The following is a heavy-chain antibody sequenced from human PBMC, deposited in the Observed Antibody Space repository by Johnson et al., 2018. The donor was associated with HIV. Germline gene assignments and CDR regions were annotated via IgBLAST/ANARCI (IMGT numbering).Heavy chain of an antibody. CDR2: ISGSGGST. V-gene: IGHV3-23*04. CDR1: GFTFSSYA. D-gene: IGHD6-13*01. CDR3: ARDMRQAAAGTEAFEI. J-gene: IGHJ3*02. Sequence: VQLVESGGGLVQPGGSLRLSCAASGFTFSSYAMSWVRQAPGKGLEWVSAISGSGGSTYYADSVKGRFTISRDNSKNTLYLQMNSLRAEDTAVYYCARDMRQAAAGTEAFEIWGQGTMVTVSS.